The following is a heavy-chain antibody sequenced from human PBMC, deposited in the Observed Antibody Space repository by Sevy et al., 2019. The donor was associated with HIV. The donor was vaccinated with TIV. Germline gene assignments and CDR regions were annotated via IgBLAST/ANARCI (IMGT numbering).Heavy chain of an antibody. Sequence: GGSLRLSCAASGFTFDDYAMHWVRQAPGKGLEWVSGISWNSGSIGYADSVKGRFTISRDNAKNSLYLQMNSLRAEDTALYYCAKDIAPGIAAAGANYFDYWGQRTLVTVSS. CDR1: GFTFDDYA. V-gene: IGHV3-9*01. J-gene: IGHJ4*02. D-gene: IGHD6-13*01. CDR3: AKDIAPGIAAAGANYFDY. CDR2: ISWNSGSI.